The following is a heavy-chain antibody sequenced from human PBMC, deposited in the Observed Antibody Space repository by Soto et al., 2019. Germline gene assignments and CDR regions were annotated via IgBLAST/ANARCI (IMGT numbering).Heavy chain of an antibody. D-gene: IGHD5-12*01. CDR2: SHYSGNF. CDR1: GGSISSYH. V-gene: IGHV4-59*01. CDR3: ARGGYSRFDP. J-gene: IGHJ5*02. Sequence: PSETLSLTCTVSGGSISSYHWSWIRQPPGKGLEWIGFSHYSGNFTYNPSLTSRVAISVDTSKNQFSLKLTSVTAADTAIYYCARGGYSRFDPWGQGISVTVS.